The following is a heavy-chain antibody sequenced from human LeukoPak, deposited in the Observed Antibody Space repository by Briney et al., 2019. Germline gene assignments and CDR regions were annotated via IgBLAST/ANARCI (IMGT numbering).Heavy chain of an antibody. CDR3: ASVYYYESSGYS. D-gene: IGHD3-22*01. CDR1: GFTFSNYN. Sequence: PGRSLRLSCAASGFTFSNYNMNWVRQAPGKGLEWVSSISNSHRNIYYADSVKGRFTISRDNAKNSLYLQMNSLRAEDTAVYYCASVYYYESSGYSWGQGTLVTVSS. V-gene: IGHV3-21*01. CDR2: ISNSHRNI. J-gene: IGHJ5*02.